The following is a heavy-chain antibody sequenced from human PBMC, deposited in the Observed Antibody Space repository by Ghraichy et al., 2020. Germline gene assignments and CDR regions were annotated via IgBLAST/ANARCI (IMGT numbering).Heavy chain of an antibody. J-gene: IGHJ4*02. CDR2: ISYDGSNK. Sequence: LSLTCAASGFTFSSYAMHWVRQAPGKGLEWVAVISYDGSNKYYADSVKGRFTISRDNSKNTLYLQMNSLRAEDTAVYYCARSLRYFDWLLRDKCSGGSCYGPPGDYWGQGTLVTVSS. V-gene: IGHV3-30-3*01. D-gene: IGHD3-9*01. CDR1: GFTFSSYA. CDR3: ARSLRYFDWLLRDKCSGGSCYGPPGDY.